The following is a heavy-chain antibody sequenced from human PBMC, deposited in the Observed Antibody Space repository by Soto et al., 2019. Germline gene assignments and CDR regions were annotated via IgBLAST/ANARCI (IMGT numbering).Heavy chain of an antibody. J-gene: IGHJ3*02. CDR3: ARDVATSFDI. Sequence: GGSLRLSCAASGFTFNSNWMHWVRQAPGKGLVWVSRINGDGSGTNYADSVKGRFTISRDSAKNTLYLQMNNLRAEDTAVYYCARDVATSFDIWGQGTMVTVSS. D-gene: IGHD5-12*01. V-gene: IGHV3-74*01. CDR2: INGDGSGT. CDR1: GFTFNSNW.